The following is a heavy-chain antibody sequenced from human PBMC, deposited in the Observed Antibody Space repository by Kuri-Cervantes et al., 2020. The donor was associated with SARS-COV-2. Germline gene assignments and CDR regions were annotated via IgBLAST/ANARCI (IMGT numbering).Heavy chain of an antibody. V-gene: IGHV4-34*01. J-gene: IGHJ4*02. CDR3: ARVFTASFDF. Sequence: SETLSLTCAGYGESFIGYYWSWVRQPPGKGLEWIGDINHSGSTNYNPSLKSRVTISLDTSTNQFSLKLSSVTAADTAVYYCARVFTASFDFWGQGTLVTVSS. CDR2: INHSGST. CDR1: GESFIGYY.